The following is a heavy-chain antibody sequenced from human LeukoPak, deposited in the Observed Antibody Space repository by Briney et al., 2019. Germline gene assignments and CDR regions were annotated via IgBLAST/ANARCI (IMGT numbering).Heavy chain of an antibody. CDR1: GFTISSYA. CDR3: AKVVAVAGTLGLDP. D-gene: IGHD6-19*01. J-gene: IGHJ5*02. CDR2: ISGSGGST. V-gene: IGHV3-23*01. Sequence: GGSLRLSCAASGFTISSYAMSWVRQAPGKGLEWVSAISGSGGSTYYADSVKGRFTISRDNSKNTLYLQMNSLRAEDTAVYYCAKVVAVAGTLGLDPWGQGTLVTVSS.